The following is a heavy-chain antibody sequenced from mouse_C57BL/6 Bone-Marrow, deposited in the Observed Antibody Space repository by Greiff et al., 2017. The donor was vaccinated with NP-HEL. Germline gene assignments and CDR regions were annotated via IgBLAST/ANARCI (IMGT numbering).Heavy chain of an antibody. J-gene: IGHJ4*01. CDR1: GYTFTSYW. CDR3: ARWIYYYGSSYVYYAMDY. D-gene: IGHD1-1*01. V-gene: IGHV1-55*01. CDR2: IYPGSGST. Sequence: QVQLQQSGAELVKPGASVKMSCKASGYTFTSYWITWVKQRPGQGLEWIGDIYPGSGSTNYNEKFKSKATLTVDTSSSTAYMQLSSLTSEDSAVYYCARWIYYYGSSYVYYAMDYWGQGTSVTVSS.